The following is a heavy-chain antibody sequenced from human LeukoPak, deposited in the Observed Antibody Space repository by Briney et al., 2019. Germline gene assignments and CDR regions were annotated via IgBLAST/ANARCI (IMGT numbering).Heavy chain of an antibody. Sequence: LPGGSLRLSCAASGFTFSSYAMSWVRQPPGKGLDWVSTISFSGGYTYYADSVKGRFTISRDNSKNTLYLQMNSLRAEDTAVYYCAKGSGSSWGIDYWGQGTLVTVSS. CDR3: AKGSGSSWGIDY. D-gene: IGHD6-13*01. V-gene: IGHV3-23*01. CDR1: GFTFSSYA. CDR2: ISFSGGYT. J-gene: IGHJ4*02.